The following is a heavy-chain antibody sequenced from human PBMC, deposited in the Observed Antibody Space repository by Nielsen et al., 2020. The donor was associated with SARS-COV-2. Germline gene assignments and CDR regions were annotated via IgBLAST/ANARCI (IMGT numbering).Heavy chain of an antibody. V-gene: IGHV1-18*01. Sequence: ASVKVSCKASGYTFTSYGISWVRQAPGQGLEWMGWISAYNGNTNYAQKLQGRVTMTTDTSTSTAYMELSRLRSDDTAVYYCARAVGGFSSNYFDYWGQGTLVTVSS. CDR3: ARAVGGFSSNYFDY. D-gene: IGHD3-16*01. J-gene: IGHJ4*02. CDR2: ISAYNGNT. CDR1: GYTFTSYG.